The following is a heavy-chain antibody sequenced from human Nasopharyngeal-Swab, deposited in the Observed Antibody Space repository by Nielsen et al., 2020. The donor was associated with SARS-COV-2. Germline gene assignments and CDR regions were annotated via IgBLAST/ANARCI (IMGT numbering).Heavy chain of an antibody. J-gene: IGHJ4*02. CDR3: ARAMGVCSGGSCYSLGGIDY. V-gene: IGHV1-18*01. CDR2: ISAYNGNT. CDR1: GYTFTSYG. D-gene: IGHD2-15*01. Sequence: ASVKVSCKASGYTFTSYGISWVRQAPGQGLEWMGWISAYNGNTNYAQKLQGRVTITADKSTSTAYMELSSLRSEDTAVYYCARAMGVCSGGSCYSLGGIDYWGQGTLVTVSS.